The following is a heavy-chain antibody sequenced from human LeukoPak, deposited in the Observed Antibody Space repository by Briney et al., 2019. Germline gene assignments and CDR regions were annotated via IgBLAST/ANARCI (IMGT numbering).Heavy chain of an antibody. CDR1: GGTFSSYA. J-gene: IGHJ3*02. CDR3: ASPSSGWITDAFDI. D-gene: IGHD6-19*01. V-gene: IGHV1-69*05. CDR2: IIPIFGTA. Sequence: SVKVSCKASGGTFSSYAISWVRQAPGQGLEWMGGIIPIFGTANYAQKFQGRVTITTDESMSTAYMELSSLRSEDTAVYYCASPSSGWITDAFDIWGQGTMVTVSS.